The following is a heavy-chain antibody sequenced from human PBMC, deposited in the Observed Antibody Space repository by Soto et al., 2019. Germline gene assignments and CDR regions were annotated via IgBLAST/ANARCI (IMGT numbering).Heavy chain of an antibody. V-gene: IGHV3-21*01. CDR2: ISSSSSYI. J-gene: IGHJ3*02. Sequence: PGGSLRLSCAASGFTFSSYSMNWVRQAPGKGLEWVSSISSSSSYIYYADSVKGRFTISRDNAKNSLYLQMNSLRAEDTAVYYWARIRLEYDAFDIWGQGTMVTVSS. CDR3: ARIRLEYDAFDI. CDR1: GFTFSSYS. D-gene: IGHD3-10*01.